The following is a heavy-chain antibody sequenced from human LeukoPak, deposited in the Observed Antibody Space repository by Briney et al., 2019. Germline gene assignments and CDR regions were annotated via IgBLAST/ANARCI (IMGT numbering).Heavy chain of an antibody. CDR3: ASRSFYDSSGYYSP. J-gene: IGHJ3*01. CDR1: GDSISRYY. Sequence: SSETLSLTCTVSGDSISRYYWSWLRQPPGKGLEWIGYIYYSGSTNYKPCLESRVTISVDTSKNQFSLKLSSVTAADTAVYYCASRSFYDSSGYYSPWGQGTMVTVSS. CDR2: IYYSGST. V-gene: IGHV4-59*12. D-gene: IGHD3-22*01.